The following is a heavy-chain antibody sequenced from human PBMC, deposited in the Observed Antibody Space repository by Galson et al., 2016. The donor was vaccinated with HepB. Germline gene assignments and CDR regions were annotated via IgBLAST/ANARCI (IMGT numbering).Heavy chain of an antibody. J-gene: IGHJ2*01. CDR2: VYHRGST. V-gene: IGHV4-4*02. CDR1: GGSISSSNW. D-gene: IGHD3-10*01. CDR3: VRGSAGYFDL. Sequence: SETLSLTCAVSGGSISSSNWWSWVRQPPGKGLEWIGEVYHRGSTDYSPSLKSRVTISLDKSKNQFSLKLTSVTAADTAVYYCVRGSAGYFDLWGRGTLVTVSS.